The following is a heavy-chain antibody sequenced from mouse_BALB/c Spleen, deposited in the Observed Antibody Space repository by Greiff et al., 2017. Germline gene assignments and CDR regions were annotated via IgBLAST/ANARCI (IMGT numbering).Heavy chain of an antibody. V-gene: IGHV5-12-1*01. CDR2: ISSGGGST. D-gene: IGHD2-3*01. CDR3: ARHDDGYSSWFAY. CDR1: GFAFSSYD. Sequence: DVKLEESGGGLVKPGGSLKLSCAASGFAFSSYDMSWVRQTPEKRLEWVAYISSGGGSTYYPDTVKGRFTISRDNAKNTLYLQMSSLKSEDTAMYYCARHDDGYSSWFAYWGQGTLVTVSA. J-gene: IGHJ3*01.